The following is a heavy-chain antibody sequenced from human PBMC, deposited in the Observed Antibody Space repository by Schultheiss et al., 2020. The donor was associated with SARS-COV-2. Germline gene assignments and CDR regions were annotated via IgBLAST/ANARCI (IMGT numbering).Heavy chain of an antibody. CDR1: GFTFTSSA. J-gene: IGHJ4*02. CDR2: ISAYNGNT. Sequence: ASVKVSCKASGFTFTSSAMQWVRQARGQGLEWMGWISAYNGNTNYAQKLQGRVTMTTDTSTSTAYMELRSLRSDDTAVYYCARDRWGDYWGQGTLVTVSS. D-gene: IGHD4-23*01. CDR3: ARDRWGDY. V-gene: IGHV1-18*01.